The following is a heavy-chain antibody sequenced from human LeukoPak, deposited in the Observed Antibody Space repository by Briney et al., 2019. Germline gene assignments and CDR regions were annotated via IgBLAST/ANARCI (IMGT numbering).Heavy chain of an antibody. Sequence: GGSLRLSCAASGFTFSSYEMNWVRQAPGKGLEWVSYISSSGSTIYYADSVKGRFTISRDNSKNTLYLQMNSLRAEDTAVYYCAKAALDYDILTWFDPWGQGTLVTVS. CDR3: AKAALDYDILTWFDP. J-gene: IGHJ5*02. CDR2: ISSSGSTI. D-gene: IGHD3-9*01. V-gene: IGHV3-48*03. CDR1: GFTFSSYE.